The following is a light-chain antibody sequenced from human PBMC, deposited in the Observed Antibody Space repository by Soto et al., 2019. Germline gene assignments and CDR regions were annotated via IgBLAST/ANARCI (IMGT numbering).Light chain of an antibody. CDR3: QQSYSTPWT. Sequence: EVVMRQSPATLSVSPGEGATLSCRASQGIGDTLAWYQHKPGQTPRLLIFGASSRSSGIPYRFSGSGSGTDFTLTVSRLEPEDFATYYCQQSYSTPWTFGQGTKVDIK. J-gene: IGKJ1*01. V-gene: IGKV3D-15*01. CDR1: QGIGDT. CDR2: GAS.